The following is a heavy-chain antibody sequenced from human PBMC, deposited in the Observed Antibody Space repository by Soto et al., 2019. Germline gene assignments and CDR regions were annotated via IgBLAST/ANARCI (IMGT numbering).Heavy chain of an antibody. D-gene: IGHD3-10*01. Sequence: SETLSLTCAVYGGSFSGYYWSWIRQPPGKGLEWIGEINHSGSANYNPSLKSRVTISVDKSKNQFSLKLSSVTAADTAVYYCARLVADYYGSGSYYNDVNWFDPWGQGTLVTVSS. V-gene: IGHV4-34*01. CDR2: INHSGSA. CDR3: ARLVADYYGSGSYYNDVNWFDP. J-gene: IGHJ5*02. CDR1: GGSFSGYY.